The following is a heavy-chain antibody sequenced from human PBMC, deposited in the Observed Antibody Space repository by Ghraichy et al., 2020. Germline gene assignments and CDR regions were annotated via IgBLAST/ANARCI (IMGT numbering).Heavy chain of an antibody. CDR3: AKAHDYTI. V-gene: IGHV3-23*01. D-gene: IGHD4-11*01. Sequence: GGSLRLSCAASGFTFSNSAMTWVRQAPGKGLKWVSSITSDGSKTYYADSVKGRFILSRDNSKNTLSLQMNSLRAEDTALYYCAKAHDYTIWGQGTLVSVSS. CDR2: ITSDGSKT. CDR1: GFTFSNSA. J-gene: IGHJ4*02.